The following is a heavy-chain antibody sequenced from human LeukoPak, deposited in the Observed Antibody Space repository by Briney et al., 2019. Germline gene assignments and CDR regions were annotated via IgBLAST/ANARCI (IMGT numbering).Heavy chain of an antibody. CDR2: IYYSGST. V-gene: IGHV4-31*11. J-gene: IGHJ1*01. Sequence: SETLSLTCAVYGGSFSGYYWSWIRQHPGKGLEWIGYIYYSGSTYYNPSLKSRVTISVDTSKNQFSLKLSSVTAADTAVYYCASISTVTPEYFQHWGQGTLVTVSS. D-gene: IGHD4-17*01. CDR1: GGSFSGYY. CDR3: ASISTVTPEYFQH.